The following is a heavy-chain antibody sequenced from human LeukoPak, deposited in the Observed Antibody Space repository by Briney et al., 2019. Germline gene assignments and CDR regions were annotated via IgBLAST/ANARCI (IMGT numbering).Heavy chain of an antibody. CDR2: IYPGDSDT. CDR1: GYSFTSYW. CDR3: ARHEDYGGNEGRY. V-gene: IGHV5-51*01. Sequence: KSGESLKISCKGPGYSFTSYWIGWARQLPGKGLEWMGIIYPGDSDTRYSPSFQGQVTISADKSISTAYLQWSSLKASDTAMYYSARHEDYGGNEGRYWGQGTLVTVSS. D-gene: IGHD4-23*01. J-gene: IGHJ4*02.